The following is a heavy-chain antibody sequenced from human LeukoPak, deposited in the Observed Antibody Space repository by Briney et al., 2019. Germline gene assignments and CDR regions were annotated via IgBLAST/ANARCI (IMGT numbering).Heavy chain of an antibody. Sequence: ASVKVSCKASGYTFIGYYMHWVRQAPGQGLEWMGWINPHSGGTNSEQNFQGRVTMSRDTSISTVYMELSGLTSDDTAVYYCARGYPNYYGPWGQGTTVTVSS. D-gene: IGHD3-10*01. CDR2: INPHSGGT. CDR1: GYTFIGYY. CDR3: ARGYPNYYGP. V-gene: IGHV1-2*02. J-gene: IGHJ3*01.